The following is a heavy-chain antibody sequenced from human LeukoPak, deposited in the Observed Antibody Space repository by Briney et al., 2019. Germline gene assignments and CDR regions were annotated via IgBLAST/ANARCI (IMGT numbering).Heavy chain of an antibody. Sequence: GGSLRLSCAASGFTVSSNYMSWVRQAPGKGLEWVSVIYSGGSTYYADSVKGRFTISRDNSKNTLYLQMNSLRAEDTAVYYCASGLTPRYCSGGSCYRHAFDIWGQGTMVTVSS. CDR1: GFTVSSNY. CDR2: IYSGGST. J-gene: IGHJ3*02. D-gene: IGHD2-15*01. CDR3: ASGLTPRYCSGGSCYRHAFDI. V-gene: IGHV3-53*01.